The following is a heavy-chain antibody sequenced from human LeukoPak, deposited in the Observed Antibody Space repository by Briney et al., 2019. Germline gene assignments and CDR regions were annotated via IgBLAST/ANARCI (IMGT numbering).Heavy chain of an antibody. CDR2: ISTSSSYI. CDR3: AKDLGYSSSSLFDY. CDR1: GFTFSSYC. V-gene: IGHV3-21*04. J-gene: IGHJ4*02. Sequence: GGSLRLSCAASGFTFSSYCMNWVRQAPGKGLEWVSFISTSSSYIHYADSVKGRFTISRDNAKNSLYLQMNSLRAEDTAVYYCAKDLGYSSSSLFDYWGQGTLVTVSS. D-gene: IGHD6-6*01.